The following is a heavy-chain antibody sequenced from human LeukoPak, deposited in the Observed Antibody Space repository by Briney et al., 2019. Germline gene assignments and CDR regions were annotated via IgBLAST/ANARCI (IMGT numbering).Heavy chain of an antibody. Sequence: SETLSLTCAVYGGSFSGYYWSWIRQPPGKGLEWLGEINHSGSTNYNPSLKSRVTISVDTSKNQFSLKLSSVTAADTAVYYCARYGRGSGYYYYGMDVWGQGTTVTVSS. J-gene: IGHJ6*02. V-gene: IGHV4-34*01. D-gene: IGHD1-14*01. CDR1: GGSFSGYY. CDR2: INHSGST. CDR3: ARYGRGSGYYYYGMDV.